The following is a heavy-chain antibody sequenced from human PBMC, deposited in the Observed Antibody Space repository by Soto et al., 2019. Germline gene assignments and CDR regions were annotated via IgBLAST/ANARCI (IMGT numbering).Heavy chain of an antibody. CDR2: INHSRST. CDR3: ARLVGVKYYYYYYGMDV. Sequence: SETLSLTCAVYGGSFSGYYWSWIRQPPGKGLEWIGEINHSRSTNYNPSLKSRVTISVDTSKNQFSLKLSSVTAADTAVYYCARLVGVKYYYYYYGMDVWGQGTTVTVSS. V-gene: IGHV4-34*01. D-gene: IGHD3-10*01. CDR1: GGSFSGYY. J-gene: IGHJ6*02.